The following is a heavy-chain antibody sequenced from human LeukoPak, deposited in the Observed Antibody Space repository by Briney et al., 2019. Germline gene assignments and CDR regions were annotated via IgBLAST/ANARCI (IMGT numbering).Heavy chain of an antibody. J-gene: IGHJ4*02. CDR2: INSDGSST. V-gene: IGHV3-74*01. CDR1: GFTFSSYW. CDR3: ASIHYDFWSGLFDY. Sequence: GGSLRLSCAASGFTFSSYWMHWVRHAPGKGLVWVSRINSDGSSTSYADSVKGRFTISGDNAKNTLYLQMNSLRAEDTAVYYCASIHYDFWSGLFDYWGQGTLVTVSS. D-gene: IGHD3-3*01.